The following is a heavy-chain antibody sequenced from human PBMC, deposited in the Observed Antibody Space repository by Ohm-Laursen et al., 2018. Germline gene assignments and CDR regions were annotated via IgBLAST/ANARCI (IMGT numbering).Heavy chain of an antibody. CDR1: GFTFRNYA. D-gene: IGHD2-8*02. J-gene: IGHJ4*02. CDR2: ISGSGGST. V-gene: IGHV3-23*01. CDR3: AKESSRYCTGGTCYPGGYFDY. Sequence: SLRLSCAASGFTFRNYAMSWVRQAPGKGLEWVSAISGSGGSTYYADSVKGRFAISRDNSKNTLYLQMNSLRAEDTAIYYCAKESSRYCTGGTCYPGGYFDYWGQGTLVTVSS.